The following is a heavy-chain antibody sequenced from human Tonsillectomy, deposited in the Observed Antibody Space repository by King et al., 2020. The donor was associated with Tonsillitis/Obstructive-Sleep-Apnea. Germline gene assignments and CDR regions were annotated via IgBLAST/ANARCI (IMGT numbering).Heavy chain of an antibody. V-gene: IGHV1-3*01. CDR3: ARDLGVTSFWFDP. CDR1: GYTFTSYA. D-gene: IGHD4-11*01. J-gene: IGHJ5*02. CDR2: INAGNGNT. Sequence: QLVQSGAEVKKPGASVKVSCKASGYTFTSYAMHWVRQAPGQRLEWMGWINAGNGNTKYSQKFQGRVTITRDTSPSTAYMELSSLRSEDTAVYYCARDLGVTSFWFDPWGQGTLVTVSS.